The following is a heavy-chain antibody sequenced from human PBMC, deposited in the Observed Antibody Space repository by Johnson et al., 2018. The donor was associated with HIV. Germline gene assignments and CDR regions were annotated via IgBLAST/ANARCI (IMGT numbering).Heavy chain of an antibody. D-gene: IGHD2-2*01. V-gene: IGHV3-66*01. Sequence: VQLVESGGDLVQSGGSLRLSCAVSGISVSVNYMSWVRQAPGKGLEWVSLIDSGGTTNYEASVKGSFTLSRDNSMNTLYLQMNSRRAEDTAVYYCASDPVPAAIRAFDIWGQGTMVTVSS. J-gene: IGHJ3*02. CDR2: IDSGGTT. CDR1: GISVSVNY. CDR3: ASDPVPAAIRAFDI.